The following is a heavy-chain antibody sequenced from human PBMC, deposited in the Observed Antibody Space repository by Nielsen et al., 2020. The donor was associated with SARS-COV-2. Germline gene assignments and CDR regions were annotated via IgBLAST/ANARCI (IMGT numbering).Heavy chain of an antibody. D-gene: IGHD3-3*01. CDR3: SPSTPPIWQFDY. Sequence: GGSLRLSCAASGFTFSNAWMSWVRQAPGKGLEWVGRVKSKGAGGTTDYAAPVKGRFTISRNDSKDTLYLQMNSLKTEDTAVYYCSPSTPPIWQFDYWGQGTLVTVSS. CDR2: VKSKGAGGTT. CDR1: GFTFSNAW. V-gene: IGHV3-15*01. J-gene: IGHJ4*02.